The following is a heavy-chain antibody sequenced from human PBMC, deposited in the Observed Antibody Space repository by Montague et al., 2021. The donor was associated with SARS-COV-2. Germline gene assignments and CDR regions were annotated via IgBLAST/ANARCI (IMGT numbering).Heavy chain of an antibody. J-gene: IGHJ4*02. CDR1: GVSVSSNSAA. Sequence: CAISGVSVSSNSAAWNWIRQSPSRGLEWLGRTYYRSKWYYEYAVSLKSRITINPDTSKNQFSLQVKSMTPEDTAVYYCALAVAGRGGYDYWGQGTLVTVSS. CDR3: ALAVAGRGGYDY. V-gene: IGHV6-1*01. D-gene: IGHD6-19*01. CDR2: TYYRSKWYY.